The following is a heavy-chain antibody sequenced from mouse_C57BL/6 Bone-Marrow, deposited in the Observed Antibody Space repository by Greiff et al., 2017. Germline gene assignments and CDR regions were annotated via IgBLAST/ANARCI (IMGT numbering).Heavy chain of an antibody. CDR2: ILPGSGST. D-gene: IGHD1-1*01. Sequence: QVQLQQSGAELMKPGASVKLSCKATGYTFTGYWIEWVKQRPGHGLEWIGEILPGSGSTNYNEKFKGKATFTADPSSNTAYMQLSSLTTEDSAIYYCARYGSSPSWFAYWGQGTLVTVSA. V-gene: IGHV1-9*01. CDR1: GYTFTGYW. CDR3: ARYGSSPSWFAY. J-gene: IGHJ3*01.